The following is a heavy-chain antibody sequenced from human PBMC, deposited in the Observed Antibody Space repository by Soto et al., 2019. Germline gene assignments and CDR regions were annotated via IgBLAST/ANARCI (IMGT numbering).Heavy chain of an antibody. V-gene: IGHV3-30*04. D-gene: IGHD3-22*01. J-gene: IGHJ5*02. CDR1: GLTFSSYA. Sequence: PGGSLRLSCETSGLTFSSYALHWVRQAPGKGLKWVAVASYDGTYKYYADSVKGRFTISRDNSRNTLYLQMNSLTVEYTAVYYCAREGHYSNSSGDYYGNWFDPWGQGTRVTVSS. CDR2: ASYDGTYK. CDR3: AREGHYSNSSGDYYGNWFDP.